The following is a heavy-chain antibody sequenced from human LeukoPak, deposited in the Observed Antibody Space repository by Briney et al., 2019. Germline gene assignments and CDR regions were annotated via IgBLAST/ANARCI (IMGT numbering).Heavy chain of an antibody. CDR2: IYYTGTT. CDR1: GGSISSNKFY. J-gene: IGHJ4*02. Sequence: MPSGTLSLTCTVSGGSISSNKFYWAWIRQPPGKGLEWIGAIYYTGTTYYKPSLKSRVTMSVDTTNNQFSLKVDAVTAADTAVYYCAREGAESSYSHNSGAWGQGTLVIVSS. CDR3: AREGAESSYSHNSGA. V-gene: IGHV4-39*07. D-gene: IGHD3-22*01.